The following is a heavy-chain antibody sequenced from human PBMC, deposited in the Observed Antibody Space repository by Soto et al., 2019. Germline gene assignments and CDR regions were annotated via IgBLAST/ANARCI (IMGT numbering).Heavy chain of an antibody. V-gene: IGHV4-59*01. D-gene: IGHD3-16*01. J-gene: IGHJ5*02. CDR1: GGSFSSYY. CDR3: VRDQQMGRLDP. Sequence: SETLSLTCSVSGGSFSSYYWTWIRQPPGKEMEWIGYAYYTGTTTYNPSLKSRVTISLDMPNNQFSLKLTSMTAADTAVYFCVRDQQMGRLDPWGQGTPVTVSS. CDR2: AYYTGTT.